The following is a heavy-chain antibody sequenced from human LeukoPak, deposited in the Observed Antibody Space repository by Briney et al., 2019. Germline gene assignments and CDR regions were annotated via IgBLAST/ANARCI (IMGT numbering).Heavy chain of an antibody. Sequence: GRSLRLSCAASGFSFSSYGMYWVRQAPGKGLEWVAVISHDGSDKYYADSVKGRFTISRDNSKNTLYLQMNSLRAEDTAVYYCAKGSGSSGWNWFDSWGQGTLVTVSS. V-gene: IGHV3-30*18. CDR2: ISHDGSDK. CDR3: AKGSGSSGWNWFDS. D-gene: IGHD6-19*01. J-gene: IGHJ5*01. CDR1: GFSFSSYG.